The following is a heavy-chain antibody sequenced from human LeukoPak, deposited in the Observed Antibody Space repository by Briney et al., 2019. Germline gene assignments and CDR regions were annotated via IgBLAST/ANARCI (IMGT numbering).Heavy chain of an antibody. CDR3: ARHSGTAMVTFDY. CDR2: IYYSGST. CDR1: GGSISSYY. J-gene: IGHJ4*02. V-gene: IGHV4-59*08. D-gene: IGHD5-18*01. Sequence: PSETLSLTCTVSGGSISSYYWSWIRQPPGKGLEWIGYIYYSGSTNYNPSLKSRVTISVDTSKNQFSLKLSSVTAADTAVYYCARHSGTAMVTFDYWGQGTLVTVSS.